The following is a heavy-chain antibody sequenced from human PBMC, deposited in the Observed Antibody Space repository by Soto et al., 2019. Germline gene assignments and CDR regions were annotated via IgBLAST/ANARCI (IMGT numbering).Heavy chain of an antibody. D-gene: IGHD5-12*01. CDR2: INHSGST. J-gene: IGHJ3*02. CDR1: YGSFSGYY. CDR3: ARRATADRTDAFDI. V-gene: IGHV4-34*01. Sequence: PSQTLSHTWTFYYGSFSGYYWCWILQTPGKGLEWIGEINHSGSTNYNPSLKSRVTISVDTSKNQFSLKLSSVTAADTAVYYCARRATADRTDAFDIWGQGTMVTVSS.